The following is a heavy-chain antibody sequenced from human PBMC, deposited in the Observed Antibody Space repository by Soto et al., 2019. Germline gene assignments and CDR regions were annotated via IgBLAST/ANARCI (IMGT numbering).Heavy chain of an antibody. V-gene: IGHV5-51*01. CDR3: GIKQPLVSLVCYD. CDR1: GASFTGFW. D-gene: IGHD3-3*01. J-gene: IGHJ4*02. Sequence: AESMRISCTAFGASFTGFWIGWVRPMPGKGLEWVASIYPRDSDIRYNTSFQGQVTISAERSTTTAYLQWSSLTASATAIYYCGIKQPLVSLVCYDWGQGTLVTVSS. CDR2: IYPRDSDI.